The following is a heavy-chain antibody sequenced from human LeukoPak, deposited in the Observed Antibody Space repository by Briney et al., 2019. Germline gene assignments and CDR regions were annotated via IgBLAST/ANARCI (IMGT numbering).Heavy chain of an antibody. CDR3: ARDMVRAVKWGFDY. CDR2: ISSSSSYI. J-gene: IGHJ4*02. Sequence: GGSLRLSCAASGFTFSSYSMNWVRQAPGKGLEWVSSISSSSSYIYYADSVKGRFTISRDNAKNSLYLQMNSLRAEDTAVYYSARDMVRAVKWGFDYWGQGTLVTVSS. V-gene: IGHV3-21*01. D-gene: IGHD3-10*01. CDR1: GFTFSSYS.